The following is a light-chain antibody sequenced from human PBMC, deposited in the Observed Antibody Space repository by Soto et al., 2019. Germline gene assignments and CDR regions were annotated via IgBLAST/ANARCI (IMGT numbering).Light chain of an antibody. V-gene: IGKV1-5*03. Sequence: IQMTQSPSTLSASVGDRVTITCRASQSISSWLAWYQQKPGKAPKLLIYKASSLESGVPSRFSGSGSGTEFTLTISSLQPDDFATYYCQQYYTYSWTFGQGTKV. CDR3: QQYYTYSWT. J-gene: IGKJ1*01. CDR2: KAS. CDR1: QSISSW.